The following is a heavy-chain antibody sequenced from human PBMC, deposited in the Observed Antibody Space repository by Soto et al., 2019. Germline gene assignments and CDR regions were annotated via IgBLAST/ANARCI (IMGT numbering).Heavy chain of an antibody. D-gene: IGHD3-3*01. CDR1: GYTFTSYG. CDR3: ARDRTTFGVVIKNYYYGMDV. Sequence: QVQLVQSGAEVKKPGASVKVSCKASGYTFTSYGISWVRQAPGQGLEWMGCISAYSFNTNYAQKCQGRLTMTTDTSTNTAYMELRSLRSDDTAVYYCARDRTTFGVVIKNYYYGMDVWGQGTTVTVSS. J-gene: IGHJ6*02. CDR2: ISAYSFNT. V-gene: IGHV1-18*01.